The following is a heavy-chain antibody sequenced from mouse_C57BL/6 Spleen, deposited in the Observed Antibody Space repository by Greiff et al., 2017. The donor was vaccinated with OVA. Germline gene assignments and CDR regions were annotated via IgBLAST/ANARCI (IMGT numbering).Heavy chain of an antibody. CDR3: AREILGSYYFDG. Sequence: VQLQQSGPELVKPGASVKIPCKASGYTFTDYNMDWVKQSHGKSLEWIGDINPNNGGTIYNQKFKGKATLTVDKSSSTAYMELRSLTSEDTAVYYCAREILGSYYFDGWGQGTTLTVSS. V-gene: IGHV1-18*01. CDR1: GYTFTDYN. CDR2: INPNNGGT. J-gene: IGHJ2*01.